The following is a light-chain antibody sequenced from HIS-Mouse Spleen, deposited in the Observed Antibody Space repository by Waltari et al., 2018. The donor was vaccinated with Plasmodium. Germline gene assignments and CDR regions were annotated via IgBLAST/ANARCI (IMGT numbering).Light chain of an antibody. CDR2: KDS. V-gene: IGLV3-25*03. Sequence: SYELTQPPSVSVSPGQTARITCSGDALPKQYAYWYQQKPGQAPVLGIYKDSERPSGSPERFSGARSGTTVTLTISGVQAEDEADYYCQSADSSGTYWVFGGGTKLTVL. J-gene: IGLJ3*02. CDR3: QSADSSGTYWV. CDR1: ALPKQY.